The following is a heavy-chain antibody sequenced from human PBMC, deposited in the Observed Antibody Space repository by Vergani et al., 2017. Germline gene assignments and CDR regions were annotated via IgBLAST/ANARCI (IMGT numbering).Heavy chain of an antibody. J-gene: IGHJ4*02. CDR3: ARGLLQPWGGGSWIPLDY. V-gene: IGHV4-31*03. CDR2: IYYSGST. D-gene: IGHD2-15*01. Sequence: QVQLQESGPGLVKPSQTLSLTCTVSGGSISSGGYYWSWIRHHPGKGLEWIGYIYYSGSTYYNPSLKSRVTISVDTSKNQFSLKLSSVTAADTAVYYCARGLLQPWGGGSWIPLDYWGQGTLVTVSS. CDR1: GGSISSGGYY.